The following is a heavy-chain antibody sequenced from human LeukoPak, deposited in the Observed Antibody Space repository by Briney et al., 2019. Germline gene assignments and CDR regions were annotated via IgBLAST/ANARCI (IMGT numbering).Heavy chain of an antibody. V-gene: IGHV4-34*01. J-gene: IGHJ6*03. CDR1: GGSFSGYY. CDR2: INHSGST. Sequence: SETLSLTCAVYGGSFSGYYWSWIRQPPGKGLEWIGEINHSGSTNYNPSLKSRVTISVDTSKNQFSLKLSSVTAVDTAVYYCARRSSGYPYYYYYYMDVWGKGTTVTVSS. CDR3: ARRSSGYPYYYYYYMDV. D-gene: IGHD3-22*01.